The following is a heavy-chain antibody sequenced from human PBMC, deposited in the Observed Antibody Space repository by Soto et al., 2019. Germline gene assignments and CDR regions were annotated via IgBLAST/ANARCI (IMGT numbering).Heavy chain of an antibody. CDR1: GFTFSSYA. J-gene: IGHJ4*02. D-gene: IGHD3-9*01. CDR3: AKDRRILTGYYIGGDFDY. V-gene: IGHV3-23*01. Sequence: PGGSLRLSCAASGFTFSSYAMSWVRQAPGKGLEWVSAISGSGGSTYYADSVKGRFTISRDNSKNTLYLQMNSLRAEDTAVYYCAKDRRILTGYYIGGDFDYWGQGTLVTVSS. CDR2: ISGSGGST.